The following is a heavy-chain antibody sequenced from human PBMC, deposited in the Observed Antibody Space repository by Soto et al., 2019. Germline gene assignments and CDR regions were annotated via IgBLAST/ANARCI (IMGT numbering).Heavy chain of an antibody. J-gene: IGHJ4*02. D-gene: IGHD2-15*01. CDR2: ISYDGSNK. CDR1: GFTFSSYG. Sequence: QVQLVESGGGVVQPGRSLRLSCAASGFTFSSYGMHWFRQAPGKGLEWVAVISYDGSNKYYADSVKGRFTISRDNSKNTLYLQMNSLRAEDTAVYYCAKGGGGSPDYWGQGTLVTVSS. V-gene: IGHV3-30*18. CDR3: AKGGGGSPDY.